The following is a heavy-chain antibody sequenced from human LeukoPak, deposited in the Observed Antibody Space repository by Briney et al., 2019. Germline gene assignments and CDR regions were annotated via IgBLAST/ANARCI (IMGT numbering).Heavy chain of an antibody. CDR1: GFTVGGHS. J-gene: IGHJ4*02. Sequence: GGSLRLSCAASGFTVGGHSMNWVRQAPGKGLEWLSCFSISSNIYYADSVKGRFTISRDNAENSLYLQMNSLRVEDTAVYYCVRARKLGDFQEGFDYWGQGTLVTVSS. V-gene: IGHV3-48*01. CDR3: VRARKLGDFQEGFDY. CDR2: FSISSNI. D-gene: IGHD7-27*01.